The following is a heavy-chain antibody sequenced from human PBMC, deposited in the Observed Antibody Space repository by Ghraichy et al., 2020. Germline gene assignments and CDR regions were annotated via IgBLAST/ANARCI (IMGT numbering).Heavy chain of an antibody. CDR3: ARGHTTVFIPLDS. J-gene: IGHJ4*02. D-gene: IGHD1-1*01. CDR1: GASITTSGYF. V-gene: IGHV4-39*01. Sequence: SQTLSLTCVVSGASITTSGYFWAWVRQPPGKTLEWIGSLYFSGSTYYNPSLESRVTIFGDTSKALFSLNLTSVTAAVSATYFCARGHTTVFIPLDSWGQGTLVTVSS. CDR2: LYFSGST.